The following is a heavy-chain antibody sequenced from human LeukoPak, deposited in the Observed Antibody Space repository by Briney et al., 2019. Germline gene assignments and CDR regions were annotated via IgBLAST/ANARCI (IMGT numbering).Heavy chain of an antibody. CDR1: GYTFTSYY. D-gene: IGHD2-15*01. J-gene: IGHJ4*02. Sequence: ASVKVSCKASGYTFTSYYMHWVRQAPGQGLEWMGIINPSGGSTSYAQKFQGRVTMTRDTSTSTVYTELSSLRSEDTAVYYCARAGRVEVAATHDLDYWGQGTLVTVSS. CDR2: INPSGGST. CDR3: ARAGRVEVAATHDLDY. V-gene: IGHV1-46*01.